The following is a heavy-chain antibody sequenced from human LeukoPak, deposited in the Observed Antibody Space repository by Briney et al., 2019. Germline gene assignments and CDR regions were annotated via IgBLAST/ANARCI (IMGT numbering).Heavy chain of an antibody. CDR3: ARECVRGNST. V-gene: IGHV4-30-2*01. Sequence: SQTLSLTCAVSGGSISSGGYSWSWIRQPPGKGLEWIGYIYHSGSTYYNPSLKSRVTISVDRSKNQFSLKLSSVTAADTAVYYCARECVRGNSTWGQGTLVTVSS. CDR1: GGSISSGGYS. J-gene: IGHJ5*02. D-gene: IGHD4-23*01. CDR2: IYHSGST.